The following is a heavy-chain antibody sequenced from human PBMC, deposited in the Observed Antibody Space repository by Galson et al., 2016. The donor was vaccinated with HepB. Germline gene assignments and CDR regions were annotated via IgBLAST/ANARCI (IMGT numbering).Heavy chain of an antibody. CDR3: AKDRYDSSGIDY. CDR1: GVTFSHYA. V-gene: IGHV3-23*01. J-gene: IGHJ4*02. CDR2: ISGSDGRT. D-gene: IGHD3-22*01. Sequence: SLRHSCPASGVTFSHYAMTWVRPAPGQGLEWLPTISGSDGRTYYADSVKGRFTISRDNSKNTLYLQMNSLRAEDTAVYYCAKDRYDSSGIDYWGQGNMVTVSS.